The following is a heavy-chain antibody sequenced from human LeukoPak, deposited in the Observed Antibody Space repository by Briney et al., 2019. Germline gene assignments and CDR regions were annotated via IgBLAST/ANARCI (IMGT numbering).Heavy chain of an antibody. CDR2: ISSSSYI. Sequence: GGALRLSCAASGFTFSSYSMNWGRPAPGEGLEWGSSISSSSYIYYADSVKGRFTISRDNAKNSLYLQMNSLRAEDTAVYYCAREVSCSSTSCLGAFDIWGQGTMVTVSS. CDR3: AREVSCSSTSCLGAFDI. D-gene: IGHD2-2*01. CDR1: GFTFSSYS. J-gene: IGHJ3*02. V-gene: IGHV3-21*01.